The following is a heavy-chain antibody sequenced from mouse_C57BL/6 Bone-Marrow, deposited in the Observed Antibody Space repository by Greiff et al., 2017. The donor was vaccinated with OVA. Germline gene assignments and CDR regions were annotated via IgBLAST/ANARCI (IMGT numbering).Heavy chain of an antibody. CDR1: GYTFTSYW. CDR2: IHPNSGST. V-gene: IGHV1-64*01. J-gene: IGHJ4*01. D-gene: IGHD1-1*01. CDR3: ARRYITTVVGAMDY. Sequence: QVQLQQPGAELVKPGASVKLSCKASGYTFTSYWMHWVKQRPGQGLEWIGMIHPNSGSTNYNEKFKSKATLTVDKSSSTAYMQLSSLTSEDSAVYYCARRYITTVVGAMDYWGQGASVTVSS.